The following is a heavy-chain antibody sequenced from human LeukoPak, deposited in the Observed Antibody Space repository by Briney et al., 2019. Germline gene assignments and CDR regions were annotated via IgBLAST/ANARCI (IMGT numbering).Heavy chain of an antibody. V-gene: IGHV3-53*05. CDR2: IYSGGST. CDR1: GFTVSSNY. Sequence: GGSLRLSCAASGFTVSSNYMSWVRHAPGKGLEWVSVIYSGGSTYYADSVKGRFTISRDNSKNTLYLQMNSLRAEDTAVYYCARLGDYGNFDYWGQGTLVTVSS. CDR3: ARLGDYGNFDY. D-gene: IGHD4-17*01. J-gene: IGHJ4*02.